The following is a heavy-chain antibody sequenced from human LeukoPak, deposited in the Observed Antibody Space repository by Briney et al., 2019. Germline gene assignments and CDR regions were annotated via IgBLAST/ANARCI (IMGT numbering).Heavy chain of an antibody. J-gene: IGHJ4*02. D-gene: IGHD3-3*01. CDR1: GFSLASYC. V-gene: IGHV3-23*01. CDR3: AKSGGITIFGLVDY. Sequence: AGSLSLSCHPYGFSLASYCIKCVRQAPGKGLEWVSGISGSGGSTYYADSVKGRFTISRDNSKKILYLQMNSLRAEDAAVYQCAKSGGITIFGLVDYWGQGTLVTVSS. CDR2: ISGSGGST.